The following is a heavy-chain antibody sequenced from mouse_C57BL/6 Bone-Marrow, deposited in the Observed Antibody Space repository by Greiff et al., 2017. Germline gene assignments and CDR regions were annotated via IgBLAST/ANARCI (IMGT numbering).Heavy chain of an antibody. CDR1: EYEFPSHD. Sequence: DVQLVESGGGLVQPGESLKLSCESNEYEFPSHDMSWVRKTPEKRLELVAAINSDGGSTSYPDTMERRFIISRDNTKKTLYLQMSSRRSEDTALYYCARLYYGYEGAWFAYWGQGTLVTVSA. V-gene: IGHV5-2*01. D-gene: IGHD2-2*01. J-gene: IGHJ3*01. CDR3: ARLYYGYEGAWFAY. CDR2: INSDGGST.